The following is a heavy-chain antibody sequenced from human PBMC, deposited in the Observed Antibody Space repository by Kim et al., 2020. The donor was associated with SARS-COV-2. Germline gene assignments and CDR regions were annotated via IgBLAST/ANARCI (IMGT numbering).Heavy chain of an antibody. CDR2: ISFDGSNK. Sequence: GGSLRLSCAASGFTFSSYAIHWVRQAPGKGLEWVAVISFDGSNKYYADSVKGRFTVSRDNSKNTLFLQMNSLRAEDTAVYYCARDRRLAYCGGDCNDAFDIWGQGTMVTVSS. D-gene: IGHD2-21*02. J-gene: IGHJ3*02. CDR3: ARDRRLAYCGGDCNDAFDI. CDR1: GFTFSSYA. V-gene: IGHV3-30*04.